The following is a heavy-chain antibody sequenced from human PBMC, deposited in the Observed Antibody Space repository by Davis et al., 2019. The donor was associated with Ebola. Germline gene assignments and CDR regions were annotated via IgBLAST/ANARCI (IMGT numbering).Heavy chain of an antibody. CDR1: GGSFSGYY. V-gene: IGHV4-34*01. CDR3: ARGSLGYCTGGVCYGYYYYYGMDV. CDR2: INHSGST. Sequence: SETLSLTCAVYGGSFSGYYWSWIRQPPGKGLEWIGEINHSGSTNYNPSLKIRVTISVDTSKNQFSLKLSSVTAADTAVYYCARGSLGYCTGGVCYGYYYYYGMDVWGQGTTVTASS. J-gene: IGHJ6*02. D-gene: IGHD2-8*02.